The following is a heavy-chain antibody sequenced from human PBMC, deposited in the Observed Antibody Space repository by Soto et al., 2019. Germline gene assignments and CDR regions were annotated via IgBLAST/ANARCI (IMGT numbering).Heavy chain of an antibody. V-gene: IGHV1-69*12. D-gene: IGHD1-26*01. CDR2: IIPIFGTA. CDR1: GGTFSSYA. Sequence: QVQLVQSGAEVKKPGSSVKVSCKASGGTFSSYAISWVRQAPGQGLEWMGGIIPIFGTADYAQTFQGRVTITADESTSTAYTELSSLRSEDTAVDYCASHSGSSPEGRYYYGMDVWGQGTTVTVSS. J-gene: IGHJ6*02. CDR3: ASHSGSSPEGRYYYGMDV.